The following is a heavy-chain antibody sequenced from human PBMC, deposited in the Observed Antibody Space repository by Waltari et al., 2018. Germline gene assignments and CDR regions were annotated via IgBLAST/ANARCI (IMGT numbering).Heavy chain of an antibody. CDR1: GGSISSRS. Sequence: LQLQESGPGLVKPSETLSLTCTVSGGSISSRSYYWGWIRQPPGKGLEWVSSISGGSSYKYYADSVKGRFTISRDNVKNSLYLQMNSLRAEDTAVYYCAREWGVMIGTAGFYFDYWAQGTLVTVSS. V-gene: IGHV3-21*01. CDR2: ISGGSSYK. J-gene: IGHJ4*02. CDR3: AREWGVMIGTAGFYFDY. D-gene: IGHD3-22*01.